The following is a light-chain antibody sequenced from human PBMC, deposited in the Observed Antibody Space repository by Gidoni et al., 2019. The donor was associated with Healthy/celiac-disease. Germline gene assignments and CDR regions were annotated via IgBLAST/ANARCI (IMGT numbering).Light chain of an antibody. CDR1: QSISSS. Sequence: DIQMPQSPSSLSASVGDRVTITCRASQSISSSLNWYQQKPGKAPKLLIYAASSLQSGVPSRFSGSGSGTDFTLTISSLQPEDFATYYCQQSYSTLWTFGQGTKVEIK. J-gene: IGKJ1*01. CDR3: QQSYSTLWT. V-gene: IGKV1-39*01. CDR2: AAS.